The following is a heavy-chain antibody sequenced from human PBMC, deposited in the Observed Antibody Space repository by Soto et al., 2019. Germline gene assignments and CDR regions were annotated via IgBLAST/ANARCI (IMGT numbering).Heavy chain of an antibody. D-gene: IGHD4-17*01. CDR3: ARAYGDYVSDY. CDR1: GGSISSYY. CDR2: IYYSGST. V-gene: IGHV4-59*01. J-gene: IGHJ4*02. Sequence: QVQLQESGPGLVKPSETLSLTCTVSGGSISSYYWSWIRQPPGKGLEWIGYIYYSGSTNYNPSLKIRVTISVDTSKNQFSLKLSSVTAADTAVYYCARAYGDYVSDYWGQGTLVTVSS.